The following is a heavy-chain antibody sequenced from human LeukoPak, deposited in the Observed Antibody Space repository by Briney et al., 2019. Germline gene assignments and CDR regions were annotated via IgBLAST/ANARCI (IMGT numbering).Heavy chain of an antibody. V-gene: IGHV1-18*01. J-gene: IGHJ4*02. D-gene: IGHD6-19*01. CDR2: INSYSGQT. CDR3: ARSPAVAATRVDY. CDR1: GYIFANYG. Sequence: GASVKVSCKASGYIFANYGISWVRQAPGQGLEWLGWINSYSGQTNYAQNLQGRVTMTTDTSTSTTYMELRSLTSDDTAVYYCARSPAVAATRVDYWGQGTLVTVSA.